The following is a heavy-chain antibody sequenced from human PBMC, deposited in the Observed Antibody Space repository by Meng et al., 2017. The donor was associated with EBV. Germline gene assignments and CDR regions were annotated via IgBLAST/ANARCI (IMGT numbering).Heavy chain of an antibody. CDR1: GGSVNNESYY. J-gene: IGHJ5*02. V-gene: IGHV4-61*01. CDR3: ARGDYTNYPRWFDP. Sequence: QVQLQESGPGLVKPSETLSRTCTVSGGSVNNESYYWGWIRQPPGKGLEYIGYIYYTGSTNYNSSLKSRVTISLDKSKNQFSLKLTSLTAADTAIYYCARGDYTNYPRWFDPWGQGPLVTVSS. CDR2: IYYTGST. D-gene: IGHD4-11*01.